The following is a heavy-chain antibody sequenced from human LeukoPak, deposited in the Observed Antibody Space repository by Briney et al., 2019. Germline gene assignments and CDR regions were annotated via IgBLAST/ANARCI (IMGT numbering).Heavy chain of an antibody. J-gene: IGHJ4*01. D-gene: IGHD1-1*01. Sequence: VASVKVSCKASGYTFTGYLMHWVRLAPGQGLEWMGWINPKSGGTIYAQKFQGRVIMTRDTSMSTVYMQLSRLRSDDTAVYYCARETGQIHYWGYGTLVTVSS. CDR2: INPKSGGT. CDR3: ARETGQIHY. CDR1: GYTFTGYL. V-gene: IGHV1-2*02.